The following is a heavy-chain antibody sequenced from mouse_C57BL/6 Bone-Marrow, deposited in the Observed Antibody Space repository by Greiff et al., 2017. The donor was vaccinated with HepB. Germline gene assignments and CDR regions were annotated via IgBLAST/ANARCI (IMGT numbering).Heavy chain of an antibody. V-gene: IGHV14-3*01. Sequence: EVQGVESVAELVRPGASVKLSCTASGFNIKNTYMHWVKQRPEQGLEWIGRIDPANGNTKYAPKFQGKATITADTSPNTAYLQLSSLTSEDTAIYYCARGTTAQSLRTLFDYWGQGTTLTVSS. J-gene: IGHJ2*01. CDR2: IDPANGNT. CDR1: GFNIKNTY. D-gene: IGHD1-2*01. CDR3: ARGTTAQSLRTLFDY.